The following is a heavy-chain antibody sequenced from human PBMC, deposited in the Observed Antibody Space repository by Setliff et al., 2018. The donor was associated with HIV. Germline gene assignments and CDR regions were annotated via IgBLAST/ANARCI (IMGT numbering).Heavy chain of an antibody. D-gene: IGHD6-13*01. V-gene: IGHV4-39*07. CDR1: GGFVSSSSYY. CDR2: IFYSGHT. Sequence: SETLSLTCTVSGGFVSSSSYYWGWVRQPPGEGLEWLGNIFYSGHTFSNPSLRSRGTISVDTSKNQFSLKLSSVTAADTAVYYCARGVAAAGLWGQGTLVTVSS. J-gene: IGHJ4*02. CDR3: ARGVAAAGL.